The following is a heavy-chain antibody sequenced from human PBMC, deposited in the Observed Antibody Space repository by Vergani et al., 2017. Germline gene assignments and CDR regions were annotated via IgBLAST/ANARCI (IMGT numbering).Heavy chain of an antibody. CDR1: GGSISSYY. Sequence: QVQLQESGPGLVKPSETLSLTCTVSGGSISSYYLSWIRQPPGTGLDWVGYIYYSGTSNYNPSLHSRVTISVDTSQNQYSLKLSSVTAADTAVYYCARDRGYYGMDVWGQGTTVTVSS. CDR3: ARDRGYYGMDV. CDR2: IYYSGTS. J-gene: IGHJ6*02. V-gene: IGHV4-59*01.